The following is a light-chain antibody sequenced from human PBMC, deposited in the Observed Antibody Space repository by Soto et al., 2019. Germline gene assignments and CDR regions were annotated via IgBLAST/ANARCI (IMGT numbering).Light chain of an antibody. CDR2: SNN. CDR1: SSNIGSNT. J-gene: IGLJ2*01. CDR3: ATWDDSLSGPV. V-gene: IGLV1-44*01. Sequence: QPVLTQPPSASGTPGQRVTISCSGSSSNIGSNTVNWYQQLPGTAPKLLIYSNNQRPSGVPDRFSGSKSGTSASLAISGLQSEDEAYYYCATWDDSLSGPVFGGGTKVTVL.